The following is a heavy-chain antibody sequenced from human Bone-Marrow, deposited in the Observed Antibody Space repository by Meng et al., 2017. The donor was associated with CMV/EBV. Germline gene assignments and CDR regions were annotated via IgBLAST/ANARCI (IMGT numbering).Heavy chain of an antibody. CDR1: GFTFSSYA. CDR2: ISYDGSNK. V-gene: IGHV3-30-3*01. D-gene: IGHD3-3*01. Sequence: GESLKISCAASGFTFSSYAMHWVRQAPGKGLEWVAVISYDGSNKYYADSVKGRFTISRDNSKNTLYLQMNRLRAEDTAVYYCARVEGKYYDFWSGYYTYYYYGMDVWGQGTTVTVSS. CDR3: ARVEGKYYDFWSGYYTYYYYGMDV. J-gene: IGHJ6*02.